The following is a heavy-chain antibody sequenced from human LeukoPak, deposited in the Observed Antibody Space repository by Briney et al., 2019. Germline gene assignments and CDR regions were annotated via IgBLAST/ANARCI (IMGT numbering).Heavy chain of an antibody. CDR2: ISSSGSTI. J-gene: IGHJ5*02. CDR3: AKVEWFDP. V-gene: IGHV3-11*01. CDR1: GGSFSGYY. Sequence: LSLTCAVYGGSFSGYYWSWIRQPPGKGLEWVSYISSSGSTIYYADSVKGRFTISRDNAKNSLYLQMNSLRAEDTAVYYCAKVEWFDPWGQGTLVTVSS.